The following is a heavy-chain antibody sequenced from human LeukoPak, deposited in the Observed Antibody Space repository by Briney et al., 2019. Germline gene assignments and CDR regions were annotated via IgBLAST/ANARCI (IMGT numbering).Heavy chain of an antibody. CDR3: ARAPGIVGTTPFGNY. J-gene: IGHJ4*02. D-gene: IGHD1-26*01. CDR1: GGSVSSGSYY. CDR2: IYYSGST. V-gene: IGHV4-61*03. Sequence: PSETLSPTCSVFGGSVSSGSYYWSWIRQSPGKGLEWIGCIYYSGSTNYNPSLRGRVAMSIDTSKNHFSLRLISVTAADTAIYYCARAPGIVGTTPFGNYWGRGTLVTVSS.